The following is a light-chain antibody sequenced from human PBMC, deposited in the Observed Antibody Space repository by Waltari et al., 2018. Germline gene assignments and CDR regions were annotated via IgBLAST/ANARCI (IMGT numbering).Light chain of an antibody. Sequence: SSVLTQAPSVSVAPGQTATVTCGGDNIGSRSVHWYQQKPGRAPVLVVYLDSDRPSGFPERLPGSKSGNAATLTISRVEAGDEADYYCHVWDANTVMFGGGTKLTVL. CDR1: NIGSRS. V-gene: IGLV3-21*02. CDR3: HVWDANTVM. J-gene: IGLJ3*02. CDR2: LDS.